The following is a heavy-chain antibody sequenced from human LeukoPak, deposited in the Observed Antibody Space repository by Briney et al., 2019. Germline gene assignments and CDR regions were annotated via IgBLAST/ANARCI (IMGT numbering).Heavy chain of an antibody. CDR3: ASGIDSSTDGWFDP. V-gene: IGHV4-39*01. J-gene: IGHJ5*02. Sequence: SETLSLTCTVSGGSISSSSYYWGWIRQPPGKGLEWIGSIYYSGSTYYNLSLKSRVTISVNTSKDQFSLKLSSVTAADTAVYYCASGIDSSTDGWFDPWGQGTLVTVSS. CDR1: GGSISSSSYY. D-gene: IGHD6-13*01. CDR2: IYYSGST.